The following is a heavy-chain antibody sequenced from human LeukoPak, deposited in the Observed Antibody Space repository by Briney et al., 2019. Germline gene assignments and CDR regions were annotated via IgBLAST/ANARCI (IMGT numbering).Heavy chain of an antibody. CDR3: AKGMRATEAY. CDR2: LSDTGSST. V-gene: IGHV3-23*01. Sequence: PGGSLRLSCAASGFTFSTYAMSWVRQAPGKGLEWVSALSDTGSSTYYADSVRGRFTISRDNSKNTLFLQMNNLKVDDTAIYYCAKGMRATEAYWGQGTLVTVSS. CDR1: GFTFSTYA. J-gene: IGHJ4*02.